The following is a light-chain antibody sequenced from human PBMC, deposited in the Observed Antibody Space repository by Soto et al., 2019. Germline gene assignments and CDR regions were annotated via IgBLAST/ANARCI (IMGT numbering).Light chain of an antibody. V-gene: IGKV3-20*01. CDR1: QSVSSSY. CDR3: QQYGSSLFT. CDR2: GAS. Sequence: DIVLTPSPGTLSLSPGERATLSCRASQSVSSSYLAWYQQKPGQAPRLLIYGASSRATGIPDRFSGSGSGTDFTLTISRQEPEDFAVYYCQQYGSSLFTFGPGTKVDIK. J-gene: IGKJ3*01.